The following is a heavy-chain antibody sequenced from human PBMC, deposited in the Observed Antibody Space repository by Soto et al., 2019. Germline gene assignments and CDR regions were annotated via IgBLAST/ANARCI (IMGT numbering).Heavy chain of an antibody. V-gene: IGHV3-23*01. CDR3: AQGRLSSGCYQGYFHH. J-gene: IGHJ1*01. Sequence: EVQLLESGGGLVQPGGSLRLSCAASGFTFRSYAMSWVRQAPGKGLEWVSAISGSGGSTYYADSVKGRFTISRDNSKNSVYLQMNGLRAEDTAVYYCAQGRLSSGCYQGYFHHWGQGTLVTVSS. CDR1: GFTFRSYA. D-gene: IGHD6-25*01. CDR2: ISGSGGST.